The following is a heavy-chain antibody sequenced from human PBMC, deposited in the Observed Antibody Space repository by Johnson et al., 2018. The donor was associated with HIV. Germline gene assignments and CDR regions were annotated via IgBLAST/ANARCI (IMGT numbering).Heavy chain of an antibody. CDR2: ISWDGGST. CDR3: GKDALYGDYEEDFAFDI. J-gene: IGHJ3*02. CDR1: GFTFDDYT. Sequence: VQLVESGGGLVQPGGSLRLSCAASGFTFDDYTMHWVRQVSGKGLEWVSLISWDGGSTYYADSVKGRFTISRDNSKNSLYLQMNSLRTEDTALYYCGKDALYGDYEEDFAFDIWGQGTMVTVSS. V-gene: IGHV3-43*01. D-gene: IGHD4-17*01.